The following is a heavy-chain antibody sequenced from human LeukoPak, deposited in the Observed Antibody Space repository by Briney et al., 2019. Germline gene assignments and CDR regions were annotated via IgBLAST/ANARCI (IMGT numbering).Heavy chain of an antibody. J-gene: IGHJ4*02. CDR3: AKGPGRSWPFFAY. CDR2: ISWNSGSI. D-gene: IGHD7-27*01. CDR1: GFSFDDYA. V-gene: IGHV3-9*01. Sequence: GGSLRLSCAASGFSFDDYAMHWVRQAPGKGLEWVSGISWNSGSIDYVGSVKGRFTISRDNAKNSLYLQMTSLRPEDTAFYYCAKGPGRSWPFFAYWGKGTLVTVSS.